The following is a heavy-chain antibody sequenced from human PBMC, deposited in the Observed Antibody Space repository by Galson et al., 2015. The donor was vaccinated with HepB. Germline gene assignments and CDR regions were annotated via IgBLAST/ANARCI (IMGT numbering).Heavy chain of an antibody. CDR2: ISISDGRT. J-gene: IGHJ4*02. V-gene: IGHV3-23*01. Sequence: APGKGLEWVSVISISDGRTYYGDSVKGRFIISRDNSKNALYLQMNSLGAEDTAVYHCAREGDPYNYWSALDFWGQGTLVPVSS. D-gene: IGHD3-3*01. CDR3: AREGDPYNYWSALDF.